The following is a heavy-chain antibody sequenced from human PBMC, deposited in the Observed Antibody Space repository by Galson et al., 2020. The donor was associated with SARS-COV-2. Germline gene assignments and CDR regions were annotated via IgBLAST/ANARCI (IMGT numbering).Heavy chain of an antibody. D-gene: IGHD7-27*01. CDR2: ISYDGSKK. Sequence: GESLKISCAASGFTFSASVMHWVRQAPGKGLEWVALISYDGSKKYYADSVKGRFTISRDNSRNTLYLQMNSLRREDTALYYCAKDRGGGNYWGDYFYGVDVWGQGTTVTVSS. J-gene: IGHJ6*02. V-gene: IGHV3-30*18. CDR1: GFTFSASV. CDR3: AKDRGGGNYWGDYFYGVDV.